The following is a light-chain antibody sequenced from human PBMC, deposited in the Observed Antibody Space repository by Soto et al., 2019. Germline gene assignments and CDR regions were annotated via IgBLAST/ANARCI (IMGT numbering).Light chain of an antibody. CDR1: QSISSW. Sequence: DIQMTQSPSTLSASVGDRVTITCRASQSISSWLAWYQQKPGKAPKLLIYKASNLKSGVPSRFSGSGSGTEFTLTISSLQPDDFATYYCQQYNSYPYTFGQGTKLEIK. CDR2: KAS. CDR3: QQYNSYPYT. V-gene: IGKV1-5*03. J-gene: IGKJ2*01.